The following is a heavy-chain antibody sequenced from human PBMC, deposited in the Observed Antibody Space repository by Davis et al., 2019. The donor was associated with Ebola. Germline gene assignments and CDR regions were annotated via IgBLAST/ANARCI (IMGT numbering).Heavy chain of an antibody. J-gene: IGHJ4*02. Sequence: ASVKVSCKASGYTFTSYAMHWVRQAPGQRLEWMGWINAGNGNTKYSQKFQGRVTITRDTSASTAYMELSSLRSEDTAVYYCVRWVAGSSSYFDYWGQGTLVTVS. CDR3: VRWVAGSSSYFDY. CDR2: INAGNGNT. CDR1: GYTFTSYA. D-gene: IGHD2-2*01. V-gene: IGHV1-3*01.